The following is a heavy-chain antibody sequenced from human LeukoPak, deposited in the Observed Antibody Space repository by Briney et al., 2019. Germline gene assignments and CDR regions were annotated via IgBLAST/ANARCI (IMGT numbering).Heavy chain of an antibody. D-gene: IGHD7-27*01. V-gene: IGHV1-2*02. CDR1: GYSFTDHY. CDR3: AIHWGSGWYFDL. J-gene: IGHJ2*01. Sequence: SVKVSCKASGYSFTDHYTHWVRQAPGQGRDWMRCINPNSGGTNYAQKFQGRVTMTSDTSISTAYMELSRLTSDDTAIYYCAIHWGSGWYFDLWGRGTLVTVSS. CDR2: INPNSGGT.